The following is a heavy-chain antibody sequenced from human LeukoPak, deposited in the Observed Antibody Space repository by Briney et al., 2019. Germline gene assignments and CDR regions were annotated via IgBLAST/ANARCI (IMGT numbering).Heavy chain of an antibody. Sequence: PGGSLRLSCTASEFTFSSYAMSWVRHAPGKGLEWVSGISGSGSSTYHADSVKGRFIISRDNSKNTLYLQMNSLRAEDTAVYYCAKVGGSYSSDYWGQGTLVTVSS. CDR3: AKVGGSYSSDY. CDR1: EFTFSSYA. J-gene: IGHJ4*02. CDR2: ISGSGSST. V-gene: IGHV3-23*01. D-gene: IGHD1-26*01.